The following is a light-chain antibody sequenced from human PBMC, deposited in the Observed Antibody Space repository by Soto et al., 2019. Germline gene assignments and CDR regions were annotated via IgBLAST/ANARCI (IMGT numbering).Light chain of an antibody. Sequence: DIQMTQSPSSLSASVGDRVTITCRASQSISNYLNWYQQKPGKAPKLLIYTASSLQSGVPSRFTGSGSGTDFALTISSLQPEDIATYYSQKSYSPFTFGPGTKVDIK. CDR2: TAS. CDR3: QKSYSPFT. J-gene: IGKJ3*01. V-gene: IGKV1-39*01. CDR1: QSISNY.